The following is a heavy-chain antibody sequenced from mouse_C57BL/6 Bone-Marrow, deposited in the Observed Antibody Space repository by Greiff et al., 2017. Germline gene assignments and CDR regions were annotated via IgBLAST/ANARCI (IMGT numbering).Heavy chain of an antibody. V-gene: IGHV1-87*01. Sequence: QVQLQQSGPELARPWASVKISCQAFYTFFRRVHFAIRDTNSWMQWVKQRPGQGLEWIGAISPGNGDTCYNQKFKGKATVTADKSSSTAYTQLSSLTSEDSAVYYCAVDGYYTYWYFDVWGTGTTVTVSS. CDR3: SEDSAVYYCAVDGYYTYWYFDV. CDR1: YTFFRRVH. D-gene: IGHD2-3*01. J-gene: IGHJ1*03. CDR2: GQGLEWIG.